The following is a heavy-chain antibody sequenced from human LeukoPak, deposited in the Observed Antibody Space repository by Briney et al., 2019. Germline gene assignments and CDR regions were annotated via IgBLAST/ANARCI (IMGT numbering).Heavy chain of an antibody. CDR1: GFTFHDYA. D-gene: IGHD4-17*01. V-gene: IGHV3-9*03. CDR3: AKDRAGSLFGDYGGAFDY. Sequence: PGRSLRLSCAASGFTFHDYAMHWVRQAPGKGLEWVSGISWDSDNIAYADSVKDRFTISRDNAKHSLYLQMNSLKADDMAFYYCAKDRAGSLFGDYGGAFDYWGQKTLVTVSS. J-gene: IGHJ4*01. CDR2: ISWDSDNI.